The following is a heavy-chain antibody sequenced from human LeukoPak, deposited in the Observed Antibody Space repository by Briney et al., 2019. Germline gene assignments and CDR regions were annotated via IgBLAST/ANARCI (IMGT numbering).Heavy chain of an antibody. CDR2: ISGSGGSR. CDR1: RFTFSSYA. CDR3: AKDPRDYGDAFDI. D-gene: IGHD4/OR15-4a*01. Sequence: GGSLRLSCAAFRFTFSSYAMSWVRQAPGKGLEWVSGISGSGGSRDYADSVKGRFTISRDNAKNSLYLQMNSLRAEDTAVYYCAKDPRDYGDAFDIWGQGTMVTVSS. V-gene: IGHV3-23*01. J-gene: IGHJ3*02.